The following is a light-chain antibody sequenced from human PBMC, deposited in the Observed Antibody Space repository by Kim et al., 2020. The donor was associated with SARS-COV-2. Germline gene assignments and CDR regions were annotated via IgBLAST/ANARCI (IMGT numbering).Light chain of an antibody. CDR1: QPISRI. Sequence: DIQMTQSPSSLSASVGDRVTITCRASQPISRILNWYQQKPGKAPELLIYAASSLQGGVPSRFSGSASGTDFTLAISSLQPEDSATYYCQQSSNTPWTFGQGTKVDIK. CDR2: AAS. V-gene: IGKV1-39*01. J-gene: IGKJ1*01. CDR3: QQSSNTPWT.